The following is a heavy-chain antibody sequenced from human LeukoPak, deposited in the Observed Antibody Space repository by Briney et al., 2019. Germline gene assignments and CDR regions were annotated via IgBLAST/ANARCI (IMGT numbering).Heavy chain of an antibody. J-gene: IGHJ5*02. CDR2: VRYDGSNK. CDR3: AKGPEKIVVVPAASRRLDP. D-gene: IGHD2-2*01. Sequence: GGSLRLSCAASGFTFSSSGMHWVRQPPGKGLEWVAFVRYDGSNKYYADSVKDRFTISRDNSKNTLFLQMNSLRAEDTAVYYCAKGPEKIVVVPAASRRLDPWGQGTLVTVSS. V-gene: IGHV3-30*02. CDR1: GFTFSSSG.